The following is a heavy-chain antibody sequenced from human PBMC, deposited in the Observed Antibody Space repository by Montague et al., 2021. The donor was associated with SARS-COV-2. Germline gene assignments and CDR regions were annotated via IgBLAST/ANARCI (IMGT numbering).Heavy chain of an antibody. CDR1: WFSLNTPEVA. CDR2: IYGGDEK. J-gene: IGHJ4*02. Sequence: VKPTQTLTLTCTFSWFSLNTPEVAVGWIRQPPGKALEWLALIYGGDEKRYGPSLQSRLTITRDTSKSQVVLTMTNMDPVDTATYFCAHRFAGFFDYWGQGILGTVSS. CDR3: AHRFAGFFDY. V-gene: IGHV2-5*05.